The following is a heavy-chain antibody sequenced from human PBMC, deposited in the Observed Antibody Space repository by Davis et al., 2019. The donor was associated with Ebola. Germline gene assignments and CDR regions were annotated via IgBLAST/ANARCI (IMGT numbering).Heavy chain of an antibody. V-gene: IGHV5-51*01. D-gene: IGHD3-3*01. CDR2: IYPGDSDT. Sequence: GESLKISCKGSGYSFTSYWISWVRQTPGKGLEWMGIIYPGDSDTRYSPSFEGQVTFSADNSITTAYLQWNSLKASDTAIYYCARRVITTSGVAIGSFDVWGPGTMVTVSA. CDR1: GYSFTSYW. CDR3: ARRVITTSGVAIGSFDV. J-gene: IGHJ3*01.